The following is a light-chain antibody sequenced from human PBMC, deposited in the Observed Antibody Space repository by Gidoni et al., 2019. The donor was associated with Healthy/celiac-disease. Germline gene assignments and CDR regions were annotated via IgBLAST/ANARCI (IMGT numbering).Light chain of an antibody. J-gene: IGLJ1*01. CDR1: SLRSYY. CDR3: NSRDSSGNHLEV. V-gene: IGLV3-19*01. CDR2: GKN. Sequence: SSELTQHPAVSVALGQTVRITCQGDSLRSYYASWYQQKPGQAPVLVIYGKNNRPSGIPDRFSGSSSGNTASLTITGAQAEDEADYYCNSRDSSGNHLEVFGTGTKVTVL.